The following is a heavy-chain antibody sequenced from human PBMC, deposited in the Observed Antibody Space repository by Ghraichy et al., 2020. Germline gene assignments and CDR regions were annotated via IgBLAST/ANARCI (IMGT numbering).Heavy chain of an antibody. D-gene: IGHD3-10*01. CDR2: ISYDGSNK. J-gene: IGHJ4*02. Sequence: GESLNISCAASGFTFSSYGMHWVRQAPGKGLEWVAVISYDGSNKYYADSVKGRFTISRDNSKNTLYLQMNSLRAEDTAVYYCAKAAMVRGVIPDYWGQGTLVTVSS. CDR3: AKAAMVRGVIPDY. CDR1: GFTFSSYG. V-gene: IGHV3-30*18.